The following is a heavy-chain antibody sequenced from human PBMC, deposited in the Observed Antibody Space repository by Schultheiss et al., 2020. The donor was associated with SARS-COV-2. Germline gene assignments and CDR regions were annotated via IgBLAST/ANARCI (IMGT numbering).Heavy chain of an antibody. CDR1: GFTFSNAW. CDR2: ISGSGGST. Sequence: GGSLRLSCAASGFTFSNAWMSWVRQAPGKGLEWVSAISGSGGSTYYADSVKGRFTISRDNSKNTLYLQMNSLRAEDTAVYYCAKVNWYYYDSSGYYYFDYWGQGTLVTVSS. J-gene: IGHJ4*02. CDR3: AKVNWYYYDSSGYYYFDY. V-gene: IGHV3-23*01. D-gene: IGHD3-22*01.